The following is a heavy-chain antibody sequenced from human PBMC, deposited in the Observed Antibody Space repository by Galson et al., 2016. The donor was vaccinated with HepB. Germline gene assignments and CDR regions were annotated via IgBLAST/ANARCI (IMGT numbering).Heavy chain of an antibody. CDR1: GYSFTNYA. CDR3: ARRIVVAGTGVDF. V-gene: IGHV1-18*04. J-gene: IGHJ4*02. Sequence: SVKVSCKASGYSFTNYAITWVRQAPGQGLEWMGWIRTYNGNTKYAQNLQGRVTMTTDTSTSTVYLELRSLRSDDTAVYYCARRIVVAGTGVDFWGQGTLVTASS. CDR2: IRTYNGNT. D-gene: IGHD2-15*01.